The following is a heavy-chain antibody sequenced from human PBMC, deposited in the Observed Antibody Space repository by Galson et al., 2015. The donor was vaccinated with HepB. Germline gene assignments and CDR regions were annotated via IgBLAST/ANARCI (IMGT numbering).Heavy chain of an antibody. Sequence: SLRLSCAASGFSFSTYWMTWVRQAPGKGLEWVANIKQDGGETYYLDSVKGRFTISRDNAKSSVYLQTNSLRAEDTAVYYCARISPWWGQGTLVTVSS. D-gene: IGHD3-3*02. CDR2: IKQDGGET. CDR1: GFSFSTYW. V-gene: IGHV3-7*03. J-gene: IGHJ4*02. CDR3: ARISPW.